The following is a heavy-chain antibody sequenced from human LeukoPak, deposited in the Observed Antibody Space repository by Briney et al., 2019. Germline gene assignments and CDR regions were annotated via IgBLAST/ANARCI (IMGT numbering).Heavy chain of an antibody. J-gene: IGHJ4*02. Sequence: ASVKVSCKASGYTFTSYGISWVRQAPGQGLEWMGWISAYNGNTNYAQKLQGRVTMTTDTSTSTAYMELRSLRSDDTAVYYCARVGIAAAGTLKTFHFDYWGQGTLVTVSS. V-gene: IGHV1-18*01. D-gene: IGHD6-13*01. CDR1: GYTFTSYG. CDR2: ISAYNGNT. CDR3: ARVGIAAAGTLKTFHFDY.